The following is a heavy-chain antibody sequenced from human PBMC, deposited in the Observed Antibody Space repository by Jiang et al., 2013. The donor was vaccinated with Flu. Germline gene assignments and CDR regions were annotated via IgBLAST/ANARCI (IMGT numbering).Heavy chain of an antibody. D-gene: IGHD4-23*01. CDR1: GGSFSGYY. J-gene: IGHJ4*02. CDR2: INHSGST. V-gene: IGHV4-34*01. Sequence: LLKPSETLSLTCAVYGGSFSGYYWSWIRQPPGKGLEWIGEINHSGSTNYNPSLKSRVTISVDTSKNQFSLKLSSVTAADTAVYYCARGRLLWTTVVIDYWGQGTLVTVSS. CDR3: ARGRLLWTTVVIDY.